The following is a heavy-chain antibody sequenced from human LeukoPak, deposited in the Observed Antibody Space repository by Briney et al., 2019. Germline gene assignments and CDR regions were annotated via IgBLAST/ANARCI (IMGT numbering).Heavy chain of an antibody. Sequence: PGGSLRLSCAVSGFNVSHYYMSWVRQAPGKGLEWVSVIYSNNTTYYADAVKGRFTISRGNSNSTLYLQMNNLRVDDTAVYYCARASWGYDFDSWGLGILVAVSS. CDR3: ARASWGYDFDS. D-gene: IGHD7-27*01. CDR1: GFNVSHYY. CDR2: IYSNNTT. V-gene: IGHV3-53*01. J-gene: IGHJ4*02.